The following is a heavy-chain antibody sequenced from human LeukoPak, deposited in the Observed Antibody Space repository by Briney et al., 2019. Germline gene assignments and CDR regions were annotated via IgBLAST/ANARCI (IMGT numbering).Heavy chain of an antibody. CDR1: GYTFTGYY. V-gene: IGHV1-2*02. Sequence: ASVKVSCKASGYTFTGYYMHWVRQAPGQGLEWMGWINPNSGGTNYAQKLQGRVTMTRDTSISTAYMELSRLRSDDTAVYYCARVIGYCSSTSCCNRGSRNFDYWGQGTLVTVSS. CDR2: INPNSGGT. CDR3: ARVIGYCSSTSCCNRGSRNFDY. D-gene: IGHD2-2*01. J-gene: IGHJ4*02.